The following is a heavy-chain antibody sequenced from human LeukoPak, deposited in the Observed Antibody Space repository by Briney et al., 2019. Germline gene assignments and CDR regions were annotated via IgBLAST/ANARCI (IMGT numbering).Heavy chain of an antibody. CDR2: IRGDENEI. CDR3: ARDGYDFWSGYPTTVDF. CDR1: GFTFSSHW. D-gene: IGHD3-3*01. J-gene: IGHJ4*02. Sequence: GGSLRLSCEASGFTFSSHWMHWVRQVPGKGLVWVARIRGDENEIDYADSVKGRFTISRDNAKNTLYLQMNSLRVEDTAVYYCARDGYDFWSGYPTTVDFWGQGTLVTVSS. V-gene: IGHV3-74*01.